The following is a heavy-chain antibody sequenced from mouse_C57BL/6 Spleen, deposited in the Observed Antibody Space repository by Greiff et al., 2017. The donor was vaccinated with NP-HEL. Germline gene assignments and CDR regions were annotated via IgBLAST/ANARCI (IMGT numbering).Heavy chain of an antibody. CDR3: TTRYYGNSYRDFDV. CDR1: GFNIKDYY. D-gene: IGHD1-1*01. J-gene: IGHJ1*03. Sequence: EVKLQESGAELVRPGASVKLSCTASGFNIKDYYMHWVKQRPEQGLEWIGRIDPEDGDTEYAPKFQGKATMTADTSSNTAYLQLSSLTSEDTAVYYCTTRYYGNSYRDFDVWGTGTTVTVSS. CDR2: IDPEDGDT. V-gene: IGHV14-1*01.